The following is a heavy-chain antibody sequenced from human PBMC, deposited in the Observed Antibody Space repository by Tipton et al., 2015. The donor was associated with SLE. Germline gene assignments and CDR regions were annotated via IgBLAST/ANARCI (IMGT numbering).Heavy chain of an antibody. CDR3: SRGDGDLPCDR. Sequence: TLSLTCTVFGGSISSHFCSWIRQPPGKRLEWIGNIYYTGTTNYNPTLEGRVSMSVYTSKNQFSLKVTSVTAADTAVHFCSRGDGDLPCDRWGHGSLVSVSS. D-gene: IGHD4-17*01. V-gene: IGHV4-59*11. J-gene: IGHJ4*01. CDR1: GGSISSHF. CDR2: IYYTGTT.